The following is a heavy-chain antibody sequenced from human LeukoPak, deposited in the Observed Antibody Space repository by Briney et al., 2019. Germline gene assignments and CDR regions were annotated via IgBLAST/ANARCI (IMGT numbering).Heavy chain of an antibody. V-gene: IGHV3-23*01. Sequence: GGSPRLSCAASGLTFSSYAMSWVRQAPGKGLEWVSAISGSGGSTYYADSVKGRFTISRDNSKNTLYLQMNSLRAEDTAVYYCARDNDYYDLHYWGQGTLVTVSS. J-gene: IGHJ4*02. CDR2: ISGSGGST. CDR1: GLTFSSYA. D-gene: IGHD3-22*01. CDR3: ARDNDYYDLHY.